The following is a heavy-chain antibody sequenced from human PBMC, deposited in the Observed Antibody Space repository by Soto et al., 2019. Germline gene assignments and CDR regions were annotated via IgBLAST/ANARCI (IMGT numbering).Heavy chain of an antibody. CDR1: GYSFTDYH. V-gene: IGHV1-2*04. Sequence: ASVKVSCKASGYSFTDYHIHWVRQAPGQGLEWLGRINPKSGGTSTAQKFQGWVTMTRDRSISTVYMELTRLRSDDTAVYFCTRGHSTDCSNGVCSFFYNHEMDVWGQGTTVTVSS. J-gene: IGHJ6*02. CDR2: INPKSGGT. D-gene: IGHD2-8*01. CDR3: TRGHSTDCSNGVCSFFYNHEMDV.